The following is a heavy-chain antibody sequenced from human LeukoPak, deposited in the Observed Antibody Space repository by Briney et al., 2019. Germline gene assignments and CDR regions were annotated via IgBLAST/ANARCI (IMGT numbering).Heavy chain of an antibody. CDR1: GGSISSSNYY. V-gene: IGHV4-39*01. CDR3: ARTRYYYNSRSYGAPYYFDY. J-gene: IGHJ4*02. D-gene: IGHD3-10*01. CDR2: IDNSGYT. Sequence: SETLSLTCTVSGGSISSSNYYWGWIRQPPGQGLEWIGSIDNSGYTYKNPSVESRVTISVDTSKNQFSLKLSSVTAADTAVYYCARTRYYYNSRSYGAPYYFDYWGQGTLVTVSS.